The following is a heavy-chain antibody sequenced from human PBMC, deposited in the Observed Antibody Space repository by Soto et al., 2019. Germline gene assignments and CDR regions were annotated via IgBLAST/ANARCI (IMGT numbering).Heavy chain of an antibody. J-gene: IGHJ4*02. Sequence: QVQLVQSGAEEKKPGASVKVSCKASGYTFTSYAMHWVRQAPGQRLEWMGWINAGNGNTKYSQKFQGRVTMTRDTSASTAYMELSSLRSEDTAVYYCARSIVVVTALDDWGQGTLVTVSS. V-gene: IGHV1-3*05. CDR2: INAGNGNT. CDR3: ARSIVVVTALDD. CDR1: GYTFTSYA. D-gene: IGHD2-21*02.